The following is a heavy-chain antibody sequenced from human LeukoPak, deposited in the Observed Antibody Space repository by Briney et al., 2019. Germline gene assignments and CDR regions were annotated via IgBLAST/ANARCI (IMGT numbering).Heavy chain of an antibody. D-gene: IGHD1-1*01. CDR2: IYHSGST. V-gene: IGHV4-4*02. CDR3: ARGHWNDAFDI. Sequence: PSETLSLTCAVSGGSISSSNWWSWVRQPPGKGLEWIGEIYHSGSTNYNPSLKSRVTISVDTSKNQFSLKLSSVTAADTAVYYCARGHWNDAFDIWGQGTMVTVSS. J-gene: IGHJ3*02. CDR1: GGSISSSNW.